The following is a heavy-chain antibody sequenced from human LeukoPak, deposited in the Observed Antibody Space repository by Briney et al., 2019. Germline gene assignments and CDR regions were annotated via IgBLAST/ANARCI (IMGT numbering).Heavy chain of an antibody. CDR3: ARERPYKDGMGV. Sequence: SETLSLTCTVSGGSISSSSYYWGWIRQPPGKGLEWIGSIYYSGSTYYNPSLKSRVTISVDTSKNQFSLKLSSVTAADTAVYYCARERPYKDGMGVWGQGTTVTVSS. CDR2: IYYSGST. V-gene: IGHV4-39*07. CDR1: GGSISSSSYY. J-gene: IGHJ6*02. D-gene: IGHD1-14*01.